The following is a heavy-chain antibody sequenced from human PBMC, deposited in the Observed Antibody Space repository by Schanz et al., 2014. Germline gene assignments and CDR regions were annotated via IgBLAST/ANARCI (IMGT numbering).Heavy chain of an antibody. CDR2: INSNGGST. J-gene: IGHJ4*02. D-gene: IGHD2-21*01. CDR3: ARDDSPSTKPFDS. CDR1: GFTFSSYA. V-gene: IGHV3-64*01. Sequence: EVQLVESGGGLVQPGGSLRLSCAASGFTFSSYAMHWVRQAPGKGLEYVSTINSNGGSTYYANSVKGRFSISRDNSKNTLYLQMGSLRAEDMAVYYCARDDSPSTKPFDSWGQGTLVSVSS.